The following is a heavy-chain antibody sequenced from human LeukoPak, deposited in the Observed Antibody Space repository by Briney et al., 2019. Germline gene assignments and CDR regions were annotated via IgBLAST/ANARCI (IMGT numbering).Heavy chain of an antibody. J-gene: IGHJ4*02. D-gene: IGHD3-3*01. CDR2: ISSSSSTI. V-gene: IGHV3-48*01. Sequence: GGSLRLSCAASGFTFSSYSMNWVRQAPGKGLEWVSYISSSSSTIYYADSVKGRFTISRDNAKNSLHLQMNSLRAEDTAVYYCARDPPYDFWSGYYLYYFDYWGQGTLVTVSS. CDR1: GFTFSSYS. CDR3: ARDPPYDFWSGYYLYYFDY.